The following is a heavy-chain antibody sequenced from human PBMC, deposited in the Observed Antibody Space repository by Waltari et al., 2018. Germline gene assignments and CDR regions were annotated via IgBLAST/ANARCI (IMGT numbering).Heavy chain of an antibody. J-gene: IGHJ6*02. D-gene: IGHD2-2*01. CDR3: ARKGRRVPAARPYYYYGMDV. V-gene: IGHV1-8*03. Sequence: QVQLVQSGAEVKKPGASVQVSCKASGYTFPSYDITWVRQATGQGLEWMGWMNPNSGNTGYAQKFQGRVTITRNTSISTAYMELSSLRSEDTAVYYCARKGRRVPAARPYYYYGMDVWGQGTTVTVSS. CDR1: GYTFPSYD. CDR2: MNPNSGNT.